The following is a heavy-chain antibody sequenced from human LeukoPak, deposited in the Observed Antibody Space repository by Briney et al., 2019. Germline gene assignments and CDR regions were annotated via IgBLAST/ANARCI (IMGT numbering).Heavy chain of an antibody. CDR3: ARGQSSWYFSVDY. CDR2: ISYDGSNR. Sequence: GGSLRLSCAASGFTFSSYAMHWVRQAPGKGLEWVAAISYDGSNRYYADSVKGRFTISRDNSKNTLYLQMNSLRAEDTAVYYCARGQSSWYFSVDYWGQGTLVTVSS. J-gene: IGHJ4*02. CDR1: GFTFSSYA. D-gene: IGHD6-13*01. V-gene: IGHV3-30-3*01.